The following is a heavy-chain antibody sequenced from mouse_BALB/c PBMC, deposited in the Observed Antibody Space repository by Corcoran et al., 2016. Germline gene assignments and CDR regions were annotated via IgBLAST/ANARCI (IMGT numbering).Heavy chain of an antibody. Sequence: EVQLQQSGPELVKPGASVKISCKASGYSFTGYYMHLVKQSHVKSLEWIGRINPYNGATSYNKNFKDKASLTVDKSSSTDYMALHSLTSEDSAVYYCVRDYEYWYFDVWGTGTTVTVSS. CDR1: GYSFTGYY. V-gene: IGHV1-26*01. CDR2: INPYNGAT. D-gene: IGHD2-4*01. J-gene: IGHJ1*03. CDR3: VRDYEYWYFDV.